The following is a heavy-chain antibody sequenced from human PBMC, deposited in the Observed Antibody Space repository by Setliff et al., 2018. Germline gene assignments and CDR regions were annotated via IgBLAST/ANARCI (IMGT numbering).Heavy chain of an antibody. CDR3: ARGGVFGSSYFDL. Sequence: GGSLRLSCAGSGFSVSGNYMNWVRQAPGKGLEWVSLIDSGGRTYYADSVKVRFTISRDNSKSTVYLQMNSLRAEDTAVYYCARGGVFGSSYFDLWGRGTLVTVSA. J-gene: IGHJ2*01. CDR2: IDSGGRT. CDR1: GFSVSGNY. V-gene: IGHV3-53*01. D-gene: IGHD3-10*01.